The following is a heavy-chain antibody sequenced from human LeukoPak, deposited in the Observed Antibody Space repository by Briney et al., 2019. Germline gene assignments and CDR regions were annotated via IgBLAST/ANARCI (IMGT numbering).Heavy chain of an antibody. D-gene: IGHD3-10*01. CDR3: ARVATMVRVPLDALDI. J-gene: IGHJ3*02. CDR1: GLXFSGCE. CDR2: ISRSGNTI. Sequence: GGSLRLSCAISGLXFSGCELTWVRQAPGKGLEWISYISRSGNTIYYADSVKGRFTTSRDNAKNSLYLQMNSLRVEDTAVYYCARVATMVRVPLDALDIWGQGTMVSVSS. V-gene: IGHV3-48*03.